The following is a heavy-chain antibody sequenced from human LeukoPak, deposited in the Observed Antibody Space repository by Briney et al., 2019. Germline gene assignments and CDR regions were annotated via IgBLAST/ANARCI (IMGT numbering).Heavy chain of an antibody. CDR1: GGSFSGYY. CDR3: ARVRGGTTPGYYYYYMDV. CDR2: INHSGST. D-gene: IGHD2-15*01. V-gene: IGHV4-34*01. J-gene: IGHJ6*03. Sequence: SETLSLTCAVYGGSFSGYYWSWIRQPPGKGLEWIGEINHSGSTNYNPSLKSRVTISVDTSKNQFSLKLRSVTAADTAVYYCARVRGGTTPGYYYYYMDVWGKGTTVTVSS.